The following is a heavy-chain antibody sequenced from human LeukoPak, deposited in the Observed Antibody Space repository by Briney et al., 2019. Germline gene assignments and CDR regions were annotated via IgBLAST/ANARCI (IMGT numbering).Heavy chain of an antibody. V-gene: IGHV1-69*05. D-gene: IGHD3-22*01. Sequence: ASVKVSCKASGGTFSSYAISWVRQAPGQGLEWMGGIIPIFGTANYAQKFQGRVTITTDESTSTAYMELSSLRSEDTAVYYCARAGGPDYDSSGYYYGYWGQGTLVTVSS. CDR3: ARAGGPDYDSSGYYYGY. CDR1: GGTFSSYA. J-gene: IGHJ4*02. CDR2: IIPIFGTA.